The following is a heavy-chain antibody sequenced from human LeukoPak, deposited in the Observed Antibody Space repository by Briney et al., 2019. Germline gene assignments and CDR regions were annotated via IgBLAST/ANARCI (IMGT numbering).Heavy chain of an antibody. J-gene: IGHJ4*02. CDR3: AKLGGSFVDF. D-gene: IGHD3-10*01. Sequence: QTLSLTCAISGDSVSSNSAAWNWIRQSPSRGLEWLGRTYYRSRWYYDYAVSVKSRITISPDTSRNQFSLHLNSVTPEDTAVYYCAKLGGSFVDFWGQGTLVTVSS. V-gene: IGHV6-1*01. CDR2: TYYRSRWYY. CDR1: GDSVSSNSAA.